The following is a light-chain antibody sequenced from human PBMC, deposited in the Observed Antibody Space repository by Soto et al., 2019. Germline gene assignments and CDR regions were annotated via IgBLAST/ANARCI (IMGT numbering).Light chain of an antibody. CDR1: QTISSW. Sequence: IQLTQSPSSLSASVGDRFTITCRASQTISSWLAWYQQKPGKAPKLLIYAASSLQSGVPSRFSGSGSGTDFTLTITSLQPEDFATYYCQQSYNSPPITFGQGKRLEIK. CDR2: AAS. V-gene: IGKV1-39*01. CDR3: QQSYNSPPIT. J-gene: IGKJ5*01.